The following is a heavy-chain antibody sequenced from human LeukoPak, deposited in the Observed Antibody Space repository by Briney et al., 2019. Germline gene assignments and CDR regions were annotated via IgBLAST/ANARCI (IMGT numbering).Heavy chain of an antibody. CDR3: ASYDSSGYEHHFDY. J-gene: IGHJ4*02. V-gene: IGHV4-59*01. D-gene: IGHD3-22*01. CDR1: GGSISSYY. Sequence: PSETLSLTCTVSGGSISSYYWSWIRQPPGKGLEWIGYIYYSGSTNYNPSLKSRVTISVDTSKNQFSLKLSSVTAADTAVYYCASYDSSGYEHHFDYWGQGTLVTVSS. CDR2: IYYSGST.